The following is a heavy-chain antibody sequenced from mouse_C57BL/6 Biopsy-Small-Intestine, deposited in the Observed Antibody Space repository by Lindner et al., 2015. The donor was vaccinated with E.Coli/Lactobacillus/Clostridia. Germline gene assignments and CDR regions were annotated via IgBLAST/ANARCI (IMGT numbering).Heavy chain of an antibody. CDR3: ARLRVDFSFAY. D-gene: IGHD1-1*02. V-gene: IGHV1-9*01. Sequence: VQLQESGAELMKPGASVKLSCKASGYTFTDYWIEWMKQRPGHGLDWIGEILPGSGSTNHNEKFKGKATFTADTSSNTVYMQLSGLTTEDSAIYYYARLRVDFSFAYWGQGTLVTVSA. J-gene: IGHJ3*01. CDR2: ILPGSGST. CDR1: GYTFTDYW.